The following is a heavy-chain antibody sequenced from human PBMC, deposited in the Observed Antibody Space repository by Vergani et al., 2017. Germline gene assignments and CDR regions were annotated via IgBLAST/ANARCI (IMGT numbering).Heavy chain of an antibody. CDR2: IIPIFGTA. V-gene: IGHV1-69*01. D-gene: IGHD3-16*01. CDR1: GGTFSSYA. Sequence: QVQLVQSGAEVKKPGSSVKVSCKASGGTFSSYAISWVRQAPGQGLEWMGGIIPIFGTATYAQKFQGRVTITADESTSTAYMELSSLRSEDTAVYYCARSGLGGKYYYYYMDVWGKGTTVTVSS. J-gene: IGHJ6*03. CDR3: ARSGLGGKYYYYYMDV.